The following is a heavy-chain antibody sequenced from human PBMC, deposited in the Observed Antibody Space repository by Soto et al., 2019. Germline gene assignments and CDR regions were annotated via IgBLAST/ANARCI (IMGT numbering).Heavy chain of an antibody. CDR1: GYTFTTFW. Sequence: GESLKISCTGFGYTFTTFWISWVRQMPGRDLEWMGRIDPRDSYTNYSPSFQGHVTISVDKSISTAYLQWGSLKASDPAMYYCARLYSSSSTCDSWLDPWDKGTRVTV. V-gene: IGHV5-10-1*01. J-gene: IGHJ5*02. CDR2: IDPRDSYT. D-gene: IGHD6-19*01. CDR3: ARLYSSSSTCDSWLDP.